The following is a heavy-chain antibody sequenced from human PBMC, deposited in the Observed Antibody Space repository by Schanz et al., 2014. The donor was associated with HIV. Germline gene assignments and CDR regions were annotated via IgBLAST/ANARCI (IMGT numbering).Heavy chain of an antibody. CDR3: ARRGPIAAIDFSLDP. Sequence: QVQLVQSGAEVKKPGASVKVSCKASGYNFTRYDINWVRQATGQGLEWMGWMNPNSGNTGYAQKFQGRVTMTRNTSINTAYMELSSLRSEDTAVYYCARRGPIAAIDFSLDPWGQGTLVTVSS. D-gene: IGHD6-13*01. V-gene: IGHV1-8*01. CDR1: GYNFTRYD. CDR2: MNPNSGNT. J-gene: IGHJ5*02.